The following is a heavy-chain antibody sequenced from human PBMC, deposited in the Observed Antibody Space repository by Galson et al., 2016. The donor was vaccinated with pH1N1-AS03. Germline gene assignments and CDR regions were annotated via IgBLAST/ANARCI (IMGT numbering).Heavy chain of an antibody. CDR2: INSRSDTI. Sequence: SLRLSCAASEFTFSIYHMSWVRQAPGKGLEWVSYINSRSDTIYYADSVKGRFTISRDNAKNSLYLQMSSLRDDDTAVYYCARDSGYGGTFDNWGQGTLVVVSS. CDR1: EFTFSIYH. J-gene: IGHJ4*02. CDR3: ARDSGYGGTFDN. V-gene: IGHV3-48*02. D-gene: IGHD5-12*01.